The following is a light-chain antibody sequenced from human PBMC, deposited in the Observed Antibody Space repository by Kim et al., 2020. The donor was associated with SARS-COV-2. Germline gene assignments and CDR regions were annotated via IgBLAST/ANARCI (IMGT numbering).Light chain of an antibody. V-gene: IGLV1-51*01. CDR1: SSDIGNNS. CDR3: GTWDSSLSAVV. J-gene: IGLJ2*01. CDR2: DNN. Sequence: GPKVPISCSGSSSDIGNNSVSWYQLLPGTAPKLLIYDNNKRPSGIPDRFSGSKSGTSATLGITGLQTGDEADYYCGTWDSSLSAVVFGGGTKLTVL.